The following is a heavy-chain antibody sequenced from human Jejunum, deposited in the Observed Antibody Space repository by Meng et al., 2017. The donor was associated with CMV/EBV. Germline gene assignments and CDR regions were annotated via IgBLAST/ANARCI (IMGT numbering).Heavy chain of an antibody. CDR1: GYTFTDYN. V-gene: IGHV1-2*06. CDR3: ARGHNFGFQY. CDR2: VITNTGGT. J-gene: IGHJ4*02. Sequence: KVSCKSSGYTFTDYNMHWVRQAPGQGLEWMGRVITNTGGTNYAQKFQGRVTMTRDTSASTGYMELNSLRSDDTAVYYCARGHNFGFQYWGQGTLVTVSS. D-gene: IGHD5-18*01.